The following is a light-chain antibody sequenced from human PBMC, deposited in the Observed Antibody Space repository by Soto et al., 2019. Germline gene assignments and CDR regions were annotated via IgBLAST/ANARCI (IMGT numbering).Light chain of an antibody. CDR2: TAY. V-gene: IGKV1-12*01. CDR1: QDIGSW. Sequence: DIQMTQSPSSVSASVGDRVTISCRASQDIGSWLAWYQQKPGKAPKLLIYTAYRLQGGVPSRFSGSGSGTDFTLTINSLQPEDFATYYCEQANSFPLTFGGGNKVDIK. CDR3: EQANSFPLT. J-gene: IGKJ4*01.